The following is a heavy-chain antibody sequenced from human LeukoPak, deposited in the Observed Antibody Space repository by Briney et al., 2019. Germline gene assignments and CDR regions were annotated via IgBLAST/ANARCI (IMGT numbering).Heavy chain of an antibody. J-gene: IGHJ6*02. V-gene: IGHV3-30*18. CDR2: ISYDGSNK. D-gene: IGHD2-2*01. CDR3: ANDQLRCTSCLNYYYYGMDV. Sequence: GSLRLSCAASGFTFSSYGMHWVRQATGKGLGWVAIISYDGSNKYYADSVKGRFTISRDNSKNTLYLQMNSLRAEDTAVYYCANDQLRCTSCLNYYYYGMDVWGQGTTVTVSS. CDR1: GFTFSSYG.